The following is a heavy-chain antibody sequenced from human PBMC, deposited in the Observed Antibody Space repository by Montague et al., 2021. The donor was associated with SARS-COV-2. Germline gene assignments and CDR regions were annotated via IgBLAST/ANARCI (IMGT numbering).Heavy chain of an antibody. CDR2: IYWDDGK. CDR1: GFSLSSTGVG. Sequence: PALVKPTQTLTLTCAFSGFSLSSTGVGVGWLRQPPGKSLEWLTLIYWDDGKRYNPSLSSRLAITKDTSKNQAVLTLTNLNAADTATYYCAHTNATGAWPIDYWGQGTLVPVSS. V-gene: IGHV2-5*02. CDR3: AHTNATGAWPIDY. D-gene: IGHD1-14*01. J-gene: IGHJ4*02.